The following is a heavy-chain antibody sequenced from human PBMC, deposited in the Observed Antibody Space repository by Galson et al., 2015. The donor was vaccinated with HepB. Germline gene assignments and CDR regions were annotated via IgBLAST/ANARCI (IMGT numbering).Heavy chain of an antibody. D-gene: IGHD3-22*01. J-gene: IGHJ4*02. V-gene: IGHV3-30-3*01. CDR3: ARGVVVVITQFDY. Sequence: SLRLSCAASGFTFSSYAMHWVRQAPGKGLEWVAVISYDGSNKYYADSVKGRFTISRDNSKNTLYLQMNSLRAEDTAVYYCARGVVVVITQFDYWGQGTLVTVSS. CDR2: ISYDGSNK. CDR1: GFTFSSYA.